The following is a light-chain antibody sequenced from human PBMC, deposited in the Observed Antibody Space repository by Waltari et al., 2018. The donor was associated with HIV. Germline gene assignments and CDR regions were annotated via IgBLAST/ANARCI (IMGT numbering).Light chain of an antibody. V-gene: IGLV2-23*02. CDR1: SSDVGSYNL. CDR2: EVT. Sequence: QSITISCTGTSSDVGSYNLVSWYQQHPGNAPKLMIYEVTKRPSGVSNRFSGSKSVNTASLTISGLQAEDEADYYCCSYAGSSTFVVFGGGTKLTVL. CDR3: CSYAGSSTFVV. J-gene: IGLJ2*01.